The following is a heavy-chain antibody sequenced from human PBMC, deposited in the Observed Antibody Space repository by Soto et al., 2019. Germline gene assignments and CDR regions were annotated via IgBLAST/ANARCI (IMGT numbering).Heavy chain of an antibody. V-gene: IGHV3-23*01. CDR1: GFSFDDYA. CDR3: ANGSYSGYDLAYFDY. D-gene: IGHD5-12*01. J-gene: IGHJ4*02. Sequence: EVQLLESGGGLVQPGGSLRLSCAASGFSFDDYAMTWVRQAAGKGLEWVSAISGSGDNTYYADSVKGRFTISRDNSKNTLYLQLNSMRAEDTALYYCANGSYSGYDLAYFDYWGQGTLVTVSS. CDR2: ISGSGDNT.